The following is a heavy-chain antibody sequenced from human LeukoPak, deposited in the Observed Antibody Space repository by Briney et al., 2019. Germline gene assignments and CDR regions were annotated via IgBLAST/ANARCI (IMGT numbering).Heavy chain of an antibody. CDR2: IYYSGST. CDR1: GGSISSYY. D-gene: IGHD3-22*01. J-gene: IGHJ4*02. V-gene: IGHV4-59*01. CDR3: ARSIDDSSGYYYGYHY. Sequence: SETLSLTCTVSGGSISSYYWSWIRQPPGKGLEWIGYIYYSGSTNYNPSLKSRVTISVDTSKNQFSLKLSSVTAADTAVYYCARSIDDSSGYYYGYHYWGQGTLATVSS.